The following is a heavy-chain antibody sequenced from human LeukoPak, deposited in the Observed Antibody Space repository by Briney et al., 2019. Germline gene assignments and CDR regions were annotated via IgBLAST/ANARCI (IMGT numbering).Heavy chain of an antibody. D-gene: IGHD3-22*01. CDR2: INPNSGGT. CDR1: GYTFTGYY. J-gene: IGHJ3*02. Sequence: VSVKVSCKASGYTFTGYYMHWVRQAPGQGLEWMGWINPNSGGTNYAQKFQGRVTMTRDTSISTAYMELSRLRSDDTAVYYCARVPQYYYDSSGNDLDAFDIWGQGTMVTVSS. V-gene: IGHV1-2*02. CDR3: ARVPQYYYDSSGNDLDAFDI.